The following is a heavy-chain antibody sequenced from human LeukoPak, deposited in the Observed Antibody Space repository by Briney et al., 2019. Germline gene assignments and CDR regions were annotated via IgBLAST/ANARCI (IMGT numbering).Heavy chain of an antibody. J-gene: IGHJ3*02. CDR2: INPNSGGT. D-gene: IGHD6-13*01. CDR3: ARVAAAGLWAFDI. Sequence: SVKVSCKASGYTFNTYGITWVRQAPGQGLEWMGWINPNSGGTNYAQKFQGRVTMTRDTSISTAYMELSRLRSDDTAVYYCARVAAAGLWAFDIWGQGTMVTVSS. CDR1: GYTFNTYG. V-gene: IGHV1-2*02.